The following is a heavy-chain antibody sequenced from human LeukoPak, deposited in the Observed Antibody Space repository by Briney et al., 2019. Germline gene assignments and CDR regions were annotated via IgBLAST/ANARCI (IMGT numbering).Heavy chain of an antibody. D-gene: IGHD3-22*01. Sequence: PSETLSLTCTVSGGSISSSSYYWGWIRQPPGKGLEWSGSIYYSGSTYYNPSLKSRVTISVDTSKNQFSLKLSSVTAADTAVYYCARLTGMGSTVRYYDSSGYFSPYFDYWGQGTLVTVSS. CDR1: GGSISSSSYY. CDR3: ARLTGMGSTVRYYDSSGYFSPYFDY. J-gene: IGHJ4*02. V-gene: IGHV4-39*01. CDR2: IYYSGST.